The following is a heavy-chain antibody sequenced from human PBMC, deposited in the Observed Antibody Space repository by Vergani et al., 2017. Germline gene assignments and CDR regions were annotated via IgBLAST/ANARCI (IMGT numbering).Heavy chain of an antibody. Sequence: QVQLVQSGAEVKKPGASVKVSCKASGYTFTSYGISWVRQAPGQGLEWMGWISAYNGNTNYAQKLQGRVTMTTDTSTSTAYVELRSLRSDDTAVYYCARYSSRWYHYYCYMDVWGKGTTVTVSS. D-gene: IGHD6-13*01. CDR2: ISAYNGNT. CDR3: ARYSSRWYHYYCYMDV. J-gene: IGHJ6*03. V-gene: IGHV1-18*01. CDR1: GYTFTSYG.